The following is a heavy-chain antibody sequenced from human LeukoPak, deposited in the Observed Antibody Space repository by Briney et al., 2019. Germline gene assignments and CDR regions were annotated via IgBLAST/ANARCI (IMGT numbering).Heavy chain of an antibody. Sequence: SETLSLTCTVSGGSISSGGYYWSWIRQHPGKGLEWIGYIYYSGSTYYNPSLKSRVTISVDTSKNQFSLKLSSVTAADTAVYYCARGDEKTIAAAGPVYYWGQGTLVTVSS. J-gene: IGHJ4*02. CDR2: IYYSGST. CDR3: ARGDEKTIAAAGPVYY. D-gene: IGHD6-13*01. V-gene: IGHV4-31*03. CDR1: GGSISSGGYY.